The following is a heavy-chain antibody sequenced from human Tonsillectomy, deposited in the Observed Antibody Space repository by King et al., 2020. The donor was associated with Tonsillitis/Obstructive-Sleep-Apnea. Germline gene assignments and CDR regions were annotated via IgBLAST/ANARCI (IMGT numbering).Heavy chain of an antibody. CDR2: VYWDDDK. V-gene: IGHV2-5*02. J-gene: IGHJ4*02. Sequence: QITLKESGPTLVKPTQTLTLTCTFSGFSLSTDGVGVGWIRQPPGKALEWLALVYWDDDKRYSPSLKSRLTITKDTSKNQVVLTMTNMDPVDTATYYCVHRRGLPEPFDYWGQGTLVTGSS. CDR1: GFSLSTDGVG. CDR3: VHRRGLPEPFDY.